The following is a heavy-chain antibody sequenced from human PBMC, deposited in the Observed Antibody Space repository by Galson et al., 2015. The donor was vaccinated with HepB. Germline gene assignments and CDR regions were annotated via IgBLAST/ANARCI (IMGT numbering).Heavy chain of an antibody. J-gene: IGHJ2*01. D-gene: IGHD3/OR15-3a*01. CDR2: IIPILGIA. CDR1: GGTFSSYA. V-gene: IGHV1-69*04. Sequence: SVKVSCKASGGTFSSYAISWVRQAPGQGLEWMGRIIPILGIANYAQKFQGRVTITADKSTSTAYMELSSLRSEDTAVYYCARDQGLANYWYFDLWGRGTLVTVSS. CDR3: ARDQGLANYWYFDL.